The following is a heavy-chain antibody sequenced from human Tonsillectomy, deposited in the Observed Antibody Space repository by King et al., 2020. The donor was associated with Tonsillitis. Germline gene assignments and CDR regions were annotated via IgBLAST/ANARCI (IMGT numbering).Heavy chain of an antibody. J-gene: IGHJ6*02. CDR2: IYYSGNT. V-gene: IGHV4-61*01. CDR3: ARVYPAADYYYGMDV. CDR1: GGSVSSGRYY. Sequence: VQLQESGPGLVKPSETLSLTCTVSGGSVSSGRYYWSWIRQPPGKGLEWIGYIYYSGNTNYNPSLRSRVTMSEDTSKNQFYLKLSSVTAADTAVYYCARVYPAADYYYGMDVWGQGTTVTVSS. D-gene: IGHD2-2*01.